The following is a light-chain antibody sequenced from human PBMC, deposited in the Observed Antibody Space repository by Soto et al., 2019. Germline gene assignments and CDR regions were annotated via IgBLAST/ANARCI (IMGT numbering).Light chain of an antibody. CDR2: ASS. CDR3: QQYYSNPQVT. Sequence: AIRMTQSPSSFSASTGDRVTITCRASQGISSYLAWYQQKPGKAPKLLIYASSTLQSGVSSRFSVSGSGTDFSLTISCLQSEDFATYYCQQYYSNPQVTFGGGTKVEIK. CDR1: QGISSY. V-gene: IGKV1-8*01. J-gene: IGKJ4*01.